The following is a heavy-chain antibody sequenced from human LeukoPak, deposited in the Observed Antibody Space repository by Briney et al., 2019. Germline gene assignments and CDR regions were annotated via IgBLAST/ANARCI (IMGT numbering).Heavy chain of an antibody. J-gene: IGHJ4*02. V-gene: IGHV7-4-1*02. CDR3: ARDAFRPVSGWFFSFFDY. CDR1: GYTFTSYA. D-gene: IGHD6-19*01. Sequence: GASVKVSCKASGYTFTSYAMNWVRQAPGQGLEWMGWINTNTGNPTYAQGFTGRFVFSLDTSVSTAYLQISSLKAEDTAVYYCARDAFRPVSGWFFSFFDYWGQGTLVTVSS. CDR2: INTNTGNP.